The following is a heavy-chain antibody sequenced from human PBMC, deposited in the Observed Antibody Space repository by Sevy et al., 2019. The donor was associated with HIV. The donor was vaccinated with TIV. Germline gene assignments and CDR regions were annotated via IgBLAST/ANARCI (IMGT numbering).Heavy chain of an antibody. CDR3: ARDLGMCSSTSCYIYYYYGMDV. Sequence: ASVKVSCKASGYTFTSYGISWVRQAPGQGLEWMGWISAYNGNTNYAQKLQGRVTMTTDTSTSQAYMGLRSLRSDDTAVYYCARDLGMCSSTSCYIYYYYGMDVWGQGTTVTVSS. V-gene: IGHV1-18*01. D-gene: IGHD2-2*02. CDR1: GYTFTSYG. J-gene: IGHJ6*02. CDR2: ISAYNGNT.